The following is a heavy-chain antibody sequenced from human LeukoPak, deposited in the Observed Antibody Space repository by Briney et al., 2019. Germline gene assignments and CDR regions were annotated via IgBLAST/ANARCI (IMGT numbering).Heavy chain of an antibody. J-gene: IGHJ6*02. Sequence: SETLSLTCTVSGGSISSYYWSWIRQPPGKGLERIGYIYYSGSTNYNPSLKSRVTISVDTSKNQFSLKLSSVTAADTAVYYCARTDTAMAYYYGMDVWGQGTTVTVSS. CDR1: GGSISSYY. CDR3: ARTDTAMAYYYGMDV. D-gene: IGHD5-18*01. V-gene: IGHV4-59*01. CDR2: IYYSGST.